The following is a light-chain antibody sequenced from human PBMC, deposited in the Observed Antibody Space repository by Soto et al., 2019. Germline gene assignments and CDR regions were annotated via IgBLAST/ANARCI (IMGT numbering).Light chain of an antibody. CDR1: SSNIGDNY. J-gene: IGLJ1*01. CDR2: SNN. V-gene: IGLV1-44*01. CDR3: AAWDDSLNGYV. Sequence: QSVLTQPPSASGTPGQRVTISCSGSSSNIGDNYVYWYQQFPGAAPKLLIYSNNQRPSGVPDRFSGSKSGTSASLAISGLQSEDEADYYCAAWDDSLNGYVFVTGTKLTVL.